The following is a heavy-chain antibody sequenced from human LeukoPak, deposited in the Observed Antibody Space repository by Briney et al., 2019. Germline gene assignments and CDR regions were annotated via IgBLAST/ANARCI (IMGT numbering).Heavy chain of an antibody. Sequence: PGGSLRLSCAASGFTFSSYGMHWVRQAPGKGLEWVAVISYDGGKIYYADSVKGRFTISRDNSKNMLFLQMNSLRAGDTAVYYCAKGYSSGWATFDYWGQGTLVTVSS. CDR1: GFTFSSYG. J-gene: IGHJ4*02. CDR3: AKGYSSGWATFDY. V-gene: IGHV3-30*18. CDR2: ISYDGGKI. D-gene: IGHD6-19*01.